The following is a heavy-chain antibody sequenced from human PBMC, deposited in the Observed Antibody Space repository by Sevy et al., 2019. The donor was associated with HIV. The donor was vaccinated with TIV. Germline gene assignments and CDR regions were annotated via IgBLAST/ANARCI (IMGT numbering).Heavy chain of an antibody. J-gene: IGHJ6*02. D-gene: IGHD2-2*01. V-gene: IGHV3-30*18. CDR2: LSYDERNK. CDR3: AKDRDVLLVPSTMRDEYPGYGMDV. CDR1: GYIFSSYG. Sequence: GGSLRLSCAASGYIFSSYGIHWVRQAPGKGLEWVAFLSYDERNKYYADSVKGRFTISGDSSKNTFYFQMNNLIADDTAVYYCAKDRDVLLVPSTMRDEYPGYGMDVWGQGTTVTVSS.